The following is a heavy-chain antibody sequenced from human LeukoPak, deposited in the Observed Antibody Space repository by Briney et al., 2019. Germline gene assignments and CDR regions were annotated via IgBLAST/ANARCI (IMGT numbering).Heavy chain of an antibody. D-gene: IGHD3-3*01. Sequence: PSETLSLTCTVSGGSISSYYWSWIRQPAGKGLEWIGRIYTSGSTNYNPSLKSRVTMSVDTSKNQFSLKLSSVTAADTAVYYCARELSYDFWSGYYFDYWGQGTLVTVSS. CDR2: IYTSGST. CDR1: GGSISSYY. J-gene: IGHJ4*02. V-gene: IGHV4-4*07. CDR3: ARELSYDFWSGYYFDY.